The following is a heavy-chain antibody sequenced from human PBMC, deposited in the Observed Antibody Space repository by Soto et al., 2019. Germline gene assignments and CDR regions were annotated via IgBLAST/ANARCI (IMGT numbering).Heavy chain of an antibody. D-gene: IGHD3-9*01. J-gene: IGHJ2*01. Sequence: GKGLEWVSGISWNSGSIGYADSVKGRFTISRDNAKNSLYLQMNSLRAEDTALYYCAKDVGFQAGDGIRDSVPVSAFLLNRSSDL. V-gene: IGHV3-9*01. CDR3: AKDVGFQAGDGIRDSVPVSAFLLNRSSDL. CDR2: ISWNSGSI.